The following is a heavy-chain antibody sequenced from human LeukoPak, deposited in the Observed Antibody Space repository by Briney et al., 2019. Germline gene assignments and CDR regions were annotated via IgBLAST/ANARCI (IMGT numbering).Heavy chain of an antibody. J-gene: IGHJ5*02. CDR2: IIPIFGTA. CDR3: AREHSGSPRNGVHWFDP. CDR1: GGTFSSYA. D-gene: IGHD1-26*01. Sequence: SVKVSCKASGGTFSSYAISWVRQAPGQGLEWMGGIIPIFGTANYAQKFQGRVTITADESTSTAYMELSSLRSEDTAVYYCAREHSGSPRNGVHWFDPWGQGTLVTVSS. V-gene: IGHV1-69*13.